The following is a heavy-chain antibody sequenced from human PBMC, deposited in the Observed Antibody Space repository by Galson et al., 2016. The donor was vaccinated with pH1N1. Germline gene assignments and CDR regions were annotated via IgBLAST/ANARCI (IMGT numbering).Heavy chain of an antibody. Sequence: SVKVSCKASGVTFNSNSISWVRQAPGQRLEWMGGIIPIFGTVKYAHKLQGRVAITADELATTVYMELSSLKSEDTAMYFWSRGTKYYVERNWFDPWGQGTLVTVSS. CDR1: GVTFNSNS. D-gene: IGHD3-10*02. J-gene: IGHJ5*02. CDR2: IIPIFGTV. CDR3: SRGTKYYVERNWFDP. V-gene: IGHV1-69*13.